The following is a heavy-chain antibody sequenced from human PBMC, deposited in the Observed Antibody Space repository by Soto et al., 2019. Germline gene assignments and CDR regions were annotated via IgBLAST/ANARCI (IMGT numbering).Heavy chain of an antibody. J-gene: IGHJ6*02. V-gene: IGHV3-48*03. Sequence: GGSLRLSCAASGFNFSSYEMNWVRQAPGKGLEWISYIRSGGTTRYYADSVKGRFTISRDNANNSLYLQMNSLTADDTAVYYCARGMVGGYCSSTSCPYYYYGMDVWGQGTTVTVSS. CDR2: IRSGGTTR. D-gene: IGHD2-2*03. CDR3: ARGMVGGYCSSTSCPYYYYGMDV. CDR1: GFNFSSYE.